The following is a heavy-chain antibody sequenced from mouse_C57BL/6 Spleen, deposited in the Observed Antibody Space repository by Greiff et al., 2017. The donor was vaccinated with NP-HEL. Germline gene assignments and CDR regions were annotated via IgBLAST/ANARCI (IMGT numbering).Heavy chain of an antibody. D-gene: IGHD2-5*01. CDR3: AREYSNSAWFAY. CDR2: IYPGDGDT. CDR1: GYAFSSSW. V-gene: IGHV1-82*01. Sequence: QVQLKESGPELVKPGASVKISCKASGYAFSSSWMNWVKQRPGKGLEWIGRIYPGDGDTNYNGKFKGKATLTADKSSSTAYMQLSSLTSEDSAVYFCAREYSNSAWFAYWGQGSLVTVSA. J-gene: IGHJ3*01.